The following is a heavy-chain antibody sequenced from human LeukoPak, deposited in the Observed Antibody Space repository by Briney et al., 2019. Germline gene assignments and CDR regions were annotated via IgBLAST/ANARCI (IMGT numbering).Heavy chain of an antibody. D-gene: IGHD3-10*01. Sequence: PSETLSLTCAVYGGSFSGYYWSWIRQPPGKGLEWVSYISSSGNTTYNADSVKGRFTISRDNSKNTLYLQMNSLRAEDTAVYYCAKGQFGELPPDYWGQGTLVTVSS. J-gene: IGHJ4*02. CDR1: GGSFSGYY. V-gene: IGHV3-11*04. CDR2: ISSSGNTT. CDR3: AKGQFGELPPDY.